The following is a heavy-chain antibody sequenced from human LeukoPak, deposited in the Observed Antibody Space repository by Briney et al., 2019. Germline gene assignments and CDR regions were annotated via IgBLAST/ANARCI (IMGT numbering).Heavy chain of an antibody. D-gene: IGHD5-18*01. CDR3: AHRGYSYGYYSPFDY. Sequence: SGPTLVKPTQTLTLTCTFSGFSLSTSGVGVGCIRQPPGKALECLALIYWHDDKRYRPSLKRRLPITKDTSKNPVVLTMTNMDPVDTATYYCAHRGYSYGYYSPFDYWGQGTLVTVSS. CDR1: GFSLSTSGVG. CDR2: IYWHDDK. V-gene: IGHV2-5*01. J-gene: IGHJ4*02.